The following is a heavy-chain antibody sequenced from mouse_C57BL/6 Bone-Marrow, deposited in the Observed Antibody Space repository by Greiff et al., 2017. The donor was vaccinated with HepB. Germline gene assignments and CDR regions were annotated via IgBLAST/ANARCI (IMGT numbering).Heavy chain of an antibody. V-gene: IGHV1-52*01. CDR1: GYTFTSYW. Sequence: QVQLKQPGAELVRPGSSVKLSCKASGYTFTSYWMHWVKQRPIQGLEWIGNIDPSDSETHYNQKFKDKATLTVDKSSSTAYMQLSSLTSEDSAVYYCARKGYYYGSSSWYAMDDWGQGTSVTVSS. CDR2: IDPSDSET. CDR3: ARKGYYYGSSSWYAMDD. J-gene: IGHJ4*01. D-gene: IGHD1-1*01.